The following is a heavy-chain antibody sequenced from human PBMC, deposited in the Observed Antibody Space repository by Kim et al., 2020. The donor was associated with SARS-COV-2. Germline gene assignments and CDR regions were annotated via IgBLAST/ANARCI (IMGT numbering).Heavy chain of an antibody. CDR1: RFSLGDYW. J-gene: IGHJ4*02. V-gene: IGHV3-7*01. CDR2: IKQDGTDK. D-gene: IGHD2-2*01. Sequence: GGSLRLSCAASRFSLGDYWMNWVRQAPGKGLEWVANIKQDGTDKHYVDSVKGRFTISRDNAKNSSYLQMNSLRAEDTAVYYCARWTSTSYYWGQGTLAT. CDR3: ARWTSTSYY.